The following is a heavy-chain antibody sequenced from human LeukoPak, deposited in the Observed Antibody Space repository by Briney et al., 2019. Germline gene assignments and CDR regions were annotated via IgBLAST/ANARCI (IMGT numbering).Heavy chain of an antibody. CDR1: GFTFSSYW. J-gene: IGHJ4*02. CDR2: IASDGSST. V-gene: IGHV3-74*01. CDR3: ARGRPHGNDY. Sequence: QAGGSLRLSSAASGFTFSSYWMNWVRQAPGKGLVWVSRIASDGSSTTYADSVKGRFSISRDNAKNTLYLQMNSRRVEDTAVYYCARGRPHGNDYWGQGTLVTVSS. D-gene: IGHD4-23*01.